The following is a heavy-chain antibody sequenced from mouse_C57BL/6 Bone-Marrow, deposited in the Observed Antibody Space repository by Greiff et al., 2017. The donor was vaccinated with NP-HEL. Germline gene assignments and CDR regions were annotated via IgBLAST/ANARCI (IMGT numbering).Heavy chain of an antibody. Sequence: GGGLVQPKGSLKLSCAASGFSFNTYAMNWVRQAPGKGLEWVARIRSKSNNYATYYADSLKDRFTIARDDSESMLYLQMNNLKTEDTAMYYCVRQGYDGYYLDYWGQGTTLTVSS. V-gene: IGHV10-1*01. J-gene: IGHJ2*01. CDR3: VRQGYDGYYLDY. CDR2: IRSKSNNYAT. CDR1: GFSFNTYA. D-gene: IGHD2-3*01.